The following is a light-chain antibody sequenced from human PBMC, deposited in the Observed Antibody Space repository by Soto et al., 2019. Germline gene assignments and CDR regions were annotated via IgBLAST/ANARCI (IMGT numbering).Light chain of an antibody. CDR1: QSVSTN. CDR2: GAS. J-gene: IGKJ2*01. Sequence: EIVMTHSPATLSVSPGERATLSCRASQSVSTNLAWYQQKPGQAPRLLIYGASTRATAIPARFSGSGSGTEFTLTISSLQSEDVAVYFGQQYDNWPYTFGQGTKLEIK. V-gene: IGKV3-15*01. CDR3: QQYDNWPYT.